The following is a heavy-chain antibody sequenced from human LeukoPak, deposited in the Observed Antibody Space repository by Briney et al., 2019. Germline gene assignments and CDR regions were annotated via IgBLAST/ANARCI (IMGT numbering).Heavy chain of an antibody. Sequence: ASVKVSCKASGYTFSSSGISWVRQAPGHGVEWMGWISAYNGKKNYAQKLQGRVTMTTDTSTRTAYMEMRRLRSDDTAVYYCVRGEEGGQDYWGQGTLVTVPS. J-gene: IGHJ4*02. CDR3: VRGEEGGQDY. V-gene: IGHV1-18*01. CDR1: GYTFSSSG. D-gene: IGHD1-26*01. CDR2: ISAYNGKK.